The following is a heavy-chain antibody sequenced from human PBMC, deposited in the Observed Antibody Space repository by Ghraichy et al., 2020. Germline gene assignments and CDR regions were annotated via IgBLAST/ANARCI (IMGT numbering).Heavy chain of an antibody. CDR3: ARGSRLQGETFDI. CDR1: GGSISSGAYY. D-gene: IGHD4-11*01. V-gene: IGHV4-31*03. Sequence: SETLSLTCSVSGGSISSGAYYWSWIRQHPGKGLEWIGFIYYSGSTYYNPSLKSRVSISAHTSKKQFSLKLSSVTAADTAVYYCARGSRLQGETFDIWGQGTMVTVSS. CDR2: IYYSGST. J-gene: IGHJ3*02.